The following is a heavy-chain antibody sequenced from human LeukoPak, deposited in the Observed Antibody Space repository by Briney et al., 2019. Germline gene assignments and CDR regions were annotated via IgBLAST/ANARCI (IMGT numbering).Heavy chain of an antibody. CDR2: IDGQGVTT. V-gene: IGHV3-74*01. CDR3: AKNQPLLWFGESPPWGYYYYYMDV. J-gene: IGHJ6*03. D-gene: IGHD3-10*01. Sequence: PGGPRGLPCEPPGLTPVTSWLTWSPQAPGKGLVWVHRIDGQGVTTTYPDSVKGRFTISRDNSKNTLYLQMNSLRAEDTAVYYCAKNQPLLWFGESPPWGYYYYYMDVWGKGTTVTISS. CDR1: GLTPVTSW.